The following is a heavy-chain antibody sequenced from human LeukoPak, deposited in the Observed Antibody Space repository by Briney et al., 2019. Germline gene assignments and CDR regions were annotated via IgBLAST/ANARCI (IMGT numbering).Heavy chain of an antibody. CDR2: IYYSGST. CDR3: ARASHKYCSSTSCFPRYGMDV. J-gene: IGHJ6*02. Sequence: SETLSLTCTVSGGSISSYYWSWIRQPPGKGLEWIGYIYYSGSTNYNPSLKSRVTISVDTSKNQFSLKLSSVTAADTAVYYCARASHKYCSSTSCFPRYGMDVWGQGTTVTVSS. V-gene: IGHV4-59*01. D-gene: IGHD2-2*01. CDR1: GGSISSYY.